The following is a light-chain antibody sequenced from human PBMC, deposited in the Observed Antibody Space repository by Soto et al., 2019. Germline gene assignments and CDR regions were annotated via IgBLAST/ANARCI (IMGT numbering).Light chain of an antibody. V-gene: IGKV3-20*01. Sequence: IVLTQSPGTLSLSPGERASLSCRASQSVTTQLAWYQQKPGQAPRLIIHGASSRATGVPDRITVSGSGTDFTLSISRLEPEDFAVYYCQQYGGSTRTFGQGTKVEIK. CDR3: QQYGGSTRT. CDR2: GAS. J-gene: IGKJ1*01. CDR1: QSVTTQ.